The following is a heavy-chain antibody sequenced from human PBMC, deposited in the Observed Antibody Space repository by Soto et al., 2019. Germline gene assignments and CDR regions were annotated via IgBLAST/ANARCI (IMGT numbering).Heavy chain of an antibody. V-gene: IGHV1-69-2*01. CDR3: ATDNREQYDYVWGSYRPLYYGMDV. CDR2: VDPEDGET. J-gene: IGHJ6*02. Sequence: GASVKVSCKVSGYTFTDYYMHWVQQAPGKGLEWVGLVDPEDGETIYAEKFQGRVTITADTSTDTAYMELSSLRSEDTAVYYCATDNREQYDYVWGSYRPLYYGMDVWGQGTTVTVS. CDR1: GYTFTDYY. D-gene: IGHD3-16*02.